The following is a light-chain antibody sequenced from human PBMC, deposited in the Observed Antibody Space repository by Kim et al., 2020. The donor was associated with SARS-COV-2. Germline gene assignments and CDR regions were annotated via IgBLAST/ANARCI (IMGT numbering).Light chain of an antibody. CDR2: GFN. J-gene: IGLJ2*01. V-gene: IGLV1-44*01. CDR1: RSNIGSNF. CDR3: ATWDDSLTGRVV. Sequence: TVSISCSGSRSNIGSNFVSWYQHLPGTAPKLLIYGFNQRPSGVPDRFSASKSGTSASLAISWLQPEDEADYYCATWDDSLTGRVVFGGGTQLTVL.